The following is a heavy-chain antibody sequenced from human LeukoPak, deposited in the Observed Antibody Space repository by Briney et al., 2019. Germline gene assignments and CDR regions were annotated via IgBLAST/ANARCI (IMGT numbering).Heavy chain of an antibody. Sequence: GGSLRPSCAASGFTFSSYSMNWVRQAPGKGLEWVSSISSSSSYIYYADSVKGRFTISRDNAKNSLYLQMNSLRAEDTAVYYCARLNWNYLAFDYWGQGTLVTVSS. CDR1: GFTFSSYS. CDR2: ISSSSSYI. CDR3: ARLNWNYLAFDY. D-gene: IGHD1-7*01. V-gene: IGHV3-21*01. J-gene: IGHJ4*02.